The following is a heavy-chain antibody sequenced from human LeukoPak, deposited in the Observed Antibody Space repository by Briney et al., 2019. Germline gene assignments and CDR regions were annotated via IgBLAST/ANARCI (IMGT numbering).Heavy chain of an antibody. J-gene: IGHJ5*02. CDR2: ISYNGSNE. Sequence: PGGSLRLSCAASGFTFSNYGMHWVRQAPGKGVEGVAVISYNGSNEYYADYVKGRFTISRNNPKNTLYLQMNSLRAEDTAVYYCAKGGQQVVRWWFDPWGQGTLVTVSS. CDR3: AKGGQQVVRWWFDP. CDR1: GFTFSNYG. V-gene: IGHV3-30*18. D-gene: IGHD6-13*01.